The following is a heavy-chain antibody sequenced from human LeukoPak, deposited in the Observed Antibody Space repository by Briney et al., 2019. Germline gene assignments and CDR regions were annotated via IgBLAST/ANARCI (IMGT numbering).Heavy chain of an antibody. D-gene: IGHD3-3*01. CDR1: GFTVSSNY. CDR3: AIGLYEDFGY. Sequence: GGSLRLSSAASGFTVSSNYMSWVRQAPGKGLEWVSVIYSGGSTYYADSVKGRFTISRDNSKNTLYLQMNSLRAEDTAVYYCAIGLYEDFGYWGQGTLVTVSS. J-gene: IGHJ4*02. V-gene: IGHV3-53*01. CDR2: IYSGGST.